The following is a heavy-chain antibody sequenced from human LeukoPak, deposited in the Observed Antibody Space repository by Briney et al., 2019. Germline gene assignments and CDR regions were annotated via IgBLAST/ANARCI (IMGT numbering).Heavy chain of an antibody. CDR2: ISPYSGNT. CDR1: GYTFISYG. D-gene: IGHD6-19*01. CDR3: ARTSGVSVAGSPYYFDF. V-gene: IGHV1-18*01. J-gene: IGHJ4*02. Sequence: ASVKVSCKAFGYTFISYGVTWVRQAPGQGLECMGWISPYSGNTDYAQKLQGRVTMTTDTSTTTAYMELRSLRFDDTAVYYCARTSGVSVAGSPYYFDFWGQGTLISVSS.